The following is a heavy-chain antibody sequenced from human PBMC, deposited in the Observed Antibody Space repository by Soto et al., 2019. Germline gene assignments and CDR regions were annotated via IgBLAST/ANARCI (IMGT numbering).Heavy chain of an antibody. J-gene: IGHJ3*02. V-gene: IGHV3-15*07. CDR2: IKSKTDGGTT. CDR1: GFTFSNAW. Sequence: GGSLRLSCAASGFTFSNAWMNWVRQAPGKGLEWVGRIKSKTDGGTTDYAAPVKGRFTISRDDSKNTLYLQMNSLKTEDTAVYYCTGRLLWFGELPDAFDIWGQGTMVTVSS. CDR3: TGRLLWFGELPDAFDI. D-gene: IGHD3-10*01.